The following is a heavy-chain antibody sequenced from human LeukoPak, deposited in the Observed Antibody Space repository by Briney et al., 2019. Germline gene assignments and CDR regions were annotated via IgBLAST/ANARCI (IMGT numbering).Heavy chain of an antibody. V-gene: IGHV4-59*01. J-gene: IGHJ5*02. CDR3: ARDRWFDP. CDR1: GGXISPYY. CDR2: IYYSGST. Sequence: PSETLSLTCTVSGGXISPYYWSWIRQPPGKGLEWIGYIYYSGSTNYNPSLKSRVTISVDTSKNEFSLNLRSVTAADTAVYYCARDRWFDPWGQGTLVTVSS.